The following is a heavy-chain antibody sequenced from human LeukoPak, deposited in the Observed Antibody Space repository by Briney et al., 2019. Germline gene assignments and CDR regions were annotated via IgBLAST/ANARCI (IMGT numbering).Heavy chain of an antibody. D-gene: IGHD3-22*01. CDR2: IYHSGGT. V-gene: IGHV4-30-2*01. CDR1: GGSISSGGYS. Sequence: ASETLSLTCAVSGGSISSGGYSWSWIRQPPGEGLEWIWYIYHSGGTYYNPSLKSRVTISVDRSKNQFSLKLSSVTAADTAVYYCARNLKASLHYYDSSDLGALDAFDIWGQGTMVTVSS. CDR3: ARNLKASLHYYDSSDLGALDAFDI. J-gene: IGHJ3*02.